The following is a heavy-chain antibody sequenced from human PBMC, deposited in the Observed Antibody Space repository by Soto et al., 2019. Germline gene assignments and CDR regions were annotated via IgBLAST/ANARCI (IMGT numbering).Heavy chain of an antibody. Sequence: ASVKVSCKASGYTFTSYGISWVRQAPGQGLEWMGWISAYNGNINYAQKLQGRATMTTDTSTSTAYMELRSLRSDDTAVYYCARDPTPHYYDFWSGYYSQISYYGMDVWGQGTTVTVSS. CDR1: GYTFTSYG. D-gene: IGHD3-3*01. J-gene: IGHJ6*02. CDR2: ISAYNGNI. CDR3: ARDPTPHYYDFWSGYYSQISYYGMDV. V-gene: IGHV1-18*01.